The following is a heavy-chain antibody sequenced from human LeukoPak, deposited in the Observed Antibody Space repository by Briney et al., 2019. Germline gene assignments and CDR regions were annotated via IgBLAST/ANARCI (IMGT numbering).Heavy chain of an antibody. CDR1: GYTFTGYY. V-gene: IGHV1-2*02. CDR2: INPNSGDT. J-gene: IGHJ5*02. CDR3: ARDRLRLGYERTNWFDP. D-gene: IGHD2-15*01. Sequence: ASVTVSCKASGYTFTGYYLHWVRQAPGQGLEWMGWINPNSGDTNYGQKFQGRVTMTRDTSISTVYMELSRLRSDDTAVYYCARDRLRLGYERTNWFDPWGQGALVTVSS.